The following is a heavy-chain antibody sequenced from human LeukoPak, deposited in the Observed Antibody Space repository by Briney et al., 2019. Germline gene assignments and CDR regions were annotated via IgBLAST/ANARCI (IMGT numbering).Heavy chain of an antibody. V-gene: IGHV3-7*01. J-gene: IGHJ4*02. CDR2: INQDGGEK. D-gene: IGHD3-16*01. CDR1: GFTFSGSW. Sequence: GGSLRLSCAASGFTFSGSWMSRVRQAPGKGLEWVASINQDGGEKYSLDSVKGRFTISGDNTKSSLYLQMNSLRAEDTAMYYCARYRHLYYWGQGTLVTVSS. CDR3: ARYRHLYY.